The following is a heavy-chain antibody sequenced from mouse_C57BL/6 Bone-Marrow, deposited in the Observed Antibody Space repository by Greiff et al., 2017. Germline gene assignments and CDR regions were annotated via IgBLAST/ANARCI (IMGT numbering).Heavy chain of an antibody. J-gene: IGHJ2*01. CDR1: GYTFTSYW. CDR3: ARARRTMVTTDYFDG. Sequence: QVQLQQPGAELVKPGASVKLSCKASGYTFTSYWMHWVKQRPGQGLEWIGMIHPNSGSTNYNEKFKSKATLTVDKSSSTAYMQLSSLTSEDSAVYYCARARRTMVTTDYFDGWGKGTTLTVAS. D-gene: IGHD2-2*01. V-gene: IGHV1-64*01. CDR2: IHPNSGST.